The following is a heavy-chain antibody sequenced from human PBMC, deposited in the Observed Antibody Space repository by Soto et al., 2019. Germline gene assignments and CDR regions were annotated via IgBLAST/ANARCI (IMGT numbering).Heavy chain of an antibody. Sequence: EVQLVESGGGLVQPGGSLKLSCAASGLSFSGSAMHWVRQASGKGLEWVGRIRKRGNTYATAYAASANGRFTISRDDSKHMTFLQRHGLKTEDTAGYYCTSHGSGDWYFDLWGRGTLVTVSS. D-gene: IGHD3-10*01. CDR2: IRKRGNTYAT. CDR3: TSHGSGDWYFDL. V-gene: IGHV3-73*01. J-gene: IGHJ2*01. CDR1: GLSFSGSA.